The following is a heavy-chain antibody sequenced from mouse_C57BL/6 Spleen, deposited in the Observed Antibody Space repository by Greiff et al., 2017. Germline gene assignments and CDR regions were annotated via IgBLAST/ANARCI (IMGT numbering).Heavy chain of an antibody. Sequence: VQLQQSDAELVKPGASVKISCKVSGYTFTDHTIHWMKQRPEQGLEWIGYIYPRDGSTKYNEKFKGKATLTADKSSSTAYMQLNSLTSEDSAVXFCARSFYYGYDVYAMDYWGQGTSVTVSS. CDR3: ARSFYYGYDVYAMDY. J-gene: IGHJ4*01. CDR2: IYPRDGST. D-gene: IGHD2-2*01. CDR1: GYTFTDHT. V-gene: IGHV1-78*01.